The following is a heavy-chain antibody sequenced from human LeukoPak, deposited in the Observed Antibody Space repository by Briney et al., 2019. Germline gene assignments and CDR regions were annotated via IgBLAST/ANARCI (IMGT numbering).Heavy chain of an antibody. CDR1: GGSVSSGSYY. D-gene: IGHD3-3*01. J-gene: IGHJ4*02. Sequence: SSETLSLTCTVSGGSVSSGSYYWSWIRQPPGKGLEWIGYIYYSGSTYYNPSLNSRVTISVDTSKNQFSLKLSSVTAADTAVYYCARSPINRTPTKNYYDFWSGERYGIPLRAPFDYWGQGTLVTVSS. CDR2: IYYSGST. CDR3: ARSPINRTPTKNYYDFWSGERYGIPLRAPFDY. V-gene: IGHV4-61*01.